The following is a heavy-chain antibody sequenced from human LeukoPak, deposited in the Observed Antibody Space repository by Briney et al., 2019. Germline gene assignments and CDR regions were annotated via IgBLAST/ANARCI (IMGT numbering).Heavy chain of an antibody. Sequence: GGSLRLSCVVPGFTFSNFWMSRVRQAPGKGLEWVANIKVDGSEKYYAESVKGRFTISRDNSKNTLYLQMNSLRAEDTAVYYCAKGGVAARPGYFDYWGQGTLVTVSS. J-gene: IGHJ4*02. V-gene: IGHV3-7*03. CDR1: GFTFSNFW. CDR2: IKVDGSEK. CDR3: AKGGVAARPGYFDY. D-gene: IGHD6-6*01.